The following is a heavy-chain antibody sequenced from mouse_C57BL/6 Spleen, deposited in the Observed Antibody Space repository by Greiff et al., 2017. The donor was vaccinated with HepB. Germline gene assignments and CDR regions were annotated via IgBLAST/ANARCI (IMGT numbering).Heavy chain of an antibody. Sequence: EVKLVESEGGLVQPGRSMKLSCTASGFTFSDYYMAWVRQVPEKGLEWVANINYDGSSTYYLDSLKSRFIISRDNAKNILYLQMSSLKSEDTATYYCARAFYDGYYFDYWGQGTTLTVSS. CDR3: ARAFYDGYYFDY. D-gene: IGHD2-3*01. V-gene: IGHV5-16*01. CDR1: GFTFSDYY. CDR2: INYDGSST. J-gene: IGHJ2*01.